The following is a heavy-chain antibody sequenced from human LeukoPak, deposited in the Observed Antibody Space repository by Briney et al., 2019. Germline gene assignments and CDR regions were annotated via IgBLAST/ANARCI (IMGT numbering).Heavy chain of an antibody. CDR1: GFTFDDYA. V-gene: IGHV3-9*01. J-gene: IGHJ4*02. CDR2: ISWNSGSI. Sequence: PGGSLRLSCAASGFTFDDYAMHWVRQAPGKGLEWVSGISWNSGSIGYADSVKGRFTISRDNSKNTLYLQMNSLRAEDTAVYYCAKVIAAMVPRPLDYWGQGTLVTVSS. D-gene: IGHD5-18*01. CDR3: AKVIAAMVPRPLDY.